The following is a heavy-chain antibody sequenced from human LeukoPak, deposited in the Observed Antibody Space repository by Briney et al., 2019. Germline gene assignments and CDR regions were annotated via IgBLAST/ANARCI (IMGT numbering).Heavy chain of an antibody. CDR2: ISGSGGST. J-gene: IGHJ4*02. D-gene: IGHD6-13*01. CDR3: AKVSSSWNYYFDY. CDR1: GFTFSSYS. V-gene: IGHV3-21*04. Sequence: GGSLRLSCAASGFTFSSYSMNWVRQAPGKGLEWVSAISGSGGSTYYADSVKGRFTIPRDNAKNSLYLQMNSLRAEDTAVYYCAKVSSSWNYYFDYWGQGTLVTVSS.